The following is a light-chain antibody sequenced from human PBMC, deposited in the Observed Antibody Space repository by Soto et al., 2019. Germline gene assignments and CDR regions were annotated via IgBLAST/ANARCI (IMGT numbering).Light chain of an antibody. CDR1: SSNIGAGYD. V-gene: IGLV1-40*01. Sequence: QSVLTQPPSVSGAPRQRVTISCTGSSSNIGAGYDVHWYQQLPGTAPKLLIYGNSNRPSGVPDRFSGSKSGASASLAITGLQAEDEADYYCQSYDISLTTWVIGGGTQLTVL. CDR2: GNS. CDR3: QSYDISLTTWV. J-gene: IGLJ3*02.